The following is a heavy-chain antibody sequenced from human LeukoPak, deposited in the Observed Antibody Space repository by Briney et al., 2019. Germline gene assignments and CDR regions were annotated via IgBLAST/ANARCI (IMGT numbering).Heavy chain of an antibody. CDR1: GFTFSGSA. D-gene: IGHD3-10*01. V-gene: IGHV3-73*01. J-gene: IGHJ5*02. CDR2: IRSKANSYAT. Sequence: PGGSLRLSCAASGFTFSGSAMHWVRQASGKGLEWVGRIRSKANSYATAYAASVKGRFTISRDDSKNTAYLQMNGLKTEDTAVYYCARDSLRAGSGSYRYNWFDPWGQGTLVTVSS. CDR3: ARDSLRAGSGSYRYNWFDP.